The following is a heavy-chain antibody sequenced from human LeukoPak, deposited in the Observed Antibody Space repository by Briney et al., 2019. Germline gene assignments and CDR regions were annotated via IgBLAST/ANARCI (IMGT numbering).Heavy chain of an antibody. D-gene: IGHD2-2*01. V-gene: IGHV4-39*01. J-gene: IGHJ4*02. Sequence: PSETLSLTCTVSGGSISSSSYYWGWIRQPPGKGLEWIGSIYYSGSTYYNPSLKSRVTISVDTSKNQFSLKLSSVTAADTAVYYCARLSILEYQLPFDYWGQGTLVTVSS. CDR3: ARLSILEYQLPFDY. CDR1: GGSISSSSYY. CDR2: IYYSGST.